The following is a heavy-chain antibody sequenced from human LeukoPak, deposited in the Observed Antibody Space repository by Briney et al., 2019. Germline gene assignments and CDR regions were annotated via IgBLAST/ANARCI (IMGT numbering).Heavy chain of an antibody. D-gene: IGHD2-2*01. CDR1: GLTFSSYA. J-gene: IGHJ4*02. CDR2: ISGSGGST. CDR3: AKVASSSTSCYAVDY. Sequence: GGSLRLSCAASGLTFSSYAMSWVRQAPGKGLEWVSAISGSGGSTYYADSVKGRFTISRDNSKNTLYLQMNSLRAEDTAVYYCAKVASSSTSCYAVDYWGQGTLVTVSS. V-gene: IGHV3-23*01.